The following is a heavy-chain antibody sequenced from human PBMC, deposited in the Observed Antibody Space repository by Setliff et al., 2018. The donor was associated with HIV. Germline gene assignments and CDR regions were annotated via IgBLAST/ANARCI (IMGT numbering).Heavy chain of an antibody. CDR3: AKLREGHVYSQYDS. J-gene: IGHJ5*01. D-gene: IGHD2-21*01. V-gene: IGHV3-23*01. Sequence: PGESLKISCAASGFTFSSYAMHWVRQAPGKGLEWVSVISGTGGGTYYADSVKGRFTISRDNSQNALYLQMDSLRAEDTAVYHCAKLREGHVYSQYDSWGHGTLVTVSS. CDR2: ISGTGGGT. CDR1: GFTFSSYA.